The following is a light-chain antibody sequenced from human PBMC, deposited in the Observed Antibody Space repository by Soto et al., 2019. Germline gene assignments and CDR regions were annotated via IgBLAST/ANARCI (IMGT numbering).Light chain of an antibody. CDR1: SSDVGGYNY. CDR3: CSYSSSSTLVL. Sequence: QSALTQPASVSGSPGQSITISCTGTSSDVGGYNYVSWYQQHPGRAPKLMIYDVSNRPLGVSNRFSGSKSGSTASLTISGLQAEDEADYYCCSYSSSSTLVLFGGGTKLTVL. CDR2: DVS. V-gene: IGLV2-14*01. J-gene: IGLJ2*01.